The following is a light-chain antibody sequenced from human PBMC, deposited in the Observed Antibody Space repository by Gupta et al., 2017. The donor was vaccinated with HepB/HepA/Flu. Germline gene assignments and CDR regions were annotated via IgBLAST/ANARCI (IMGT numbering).Light chain of an antibody. V-gene: IGKV2-28*01. Sequence: EMVLTQSPLSLPVTHGDPASSSCRSSQSLLYTNGYHYLDWYLQRPGHSPQLLIYLASHRDYGVPERFSGSASGTDFTLEISKVEAEDVGIYYCMQTLEIPLTFGGGTKVEIK. CDR2: LAS. CDR1: QSLLYTNGYHY. J-gene: IGKJ4*01. CDR3: MQTLEIPLT.